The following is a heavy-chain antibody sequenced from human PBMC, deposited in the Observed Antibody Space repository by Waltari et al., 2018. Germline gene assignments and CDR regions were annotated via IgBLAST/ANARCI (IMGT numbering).Heavy chain of an antibody. J-gene: IGHJ4*02. Sequence: EVQLVESGGGLVQPGGSMSLYCADSGLTFSSYGMIGVRQAPGQGLEWVAHINQDGSEKSYVASVKGRFTISRDNAKQSLYLQMNSLRPDDTAIYYCARLRGANDWGQGTLVTVSS. CDR2: INQDGSEK. D-gene: IGHD3-10*01. V-gene: IGHV3-7*01. CDR1: GLTFSSYG. CDR3: ARLRGAND.